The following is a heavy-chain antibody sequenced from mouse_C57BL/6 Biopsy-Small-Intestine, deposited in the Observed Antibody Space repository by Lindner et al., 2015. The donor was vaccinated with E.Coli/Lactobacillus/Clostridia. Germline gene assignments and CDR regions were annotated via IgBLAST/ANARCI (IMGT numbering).Heavy chain of an antibody. CDR1: GYSFTDFN. V-gene: IGHV1-39*01. CDR2: INPNYGTT. J-gene: IGHJ2*01. CDR3: ARDGYYRFDY. Sequence: VQLQESGPELVKPGASVKISCKASGYSFTDFNMNWVKQSNGKSLEWIGTINPNYGTTTYNQNFKGKATLTVDQSSSTAYMQLNSLTSEDSAVYYCARDGYYRFDYWGQGTALTVSS. D-gene: IGHD2-3*01.